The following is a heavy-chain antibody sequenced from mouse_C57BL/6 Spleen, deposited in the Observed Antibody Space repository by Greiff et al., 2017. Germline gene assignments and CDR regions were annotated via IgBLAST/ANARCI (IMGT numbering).Heavy chain of an antibody. J-gene: IGHJ1*03. D-gene: IGHD1-1*01. CDR2: IDPETGGT. CDR1: GYTFTDYE. V-gene: IGHV1-15*01. CDR3: TGGGGYYGSPHWCFDV. Sequence: VQLQQSGAELVRPGASVTLSCKASGYTFTDYEMHWVKQTPVHGLEWIGAIDPETGGTAYNQKFKGKAILTADKSSSTAYMELRSLTSEDSAVYYCTGGGGYYGSPHWCFDVWGTGATVTVTA.